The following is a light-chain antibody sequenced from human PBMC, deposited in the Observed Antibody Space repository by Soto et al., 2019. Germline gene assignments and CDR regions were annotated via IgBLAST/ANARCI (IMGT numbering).Light chain of an antibody. CDR2: SNN. CDR1: SSNIGSNY. V-gene: IGLV1-47*02. J-gene: IGLJ3*02. CDR3: AVWDASLRGWV. Sequence: QSVLAQPPSASGTPGQRVTISCSGSSSNIGSNYVYWYQQLPGTAPKLFISSNNERPSGVPDRFSGSKSGTSASLAISGLRSEDEADYYCAVWDASLRGWVCGGETKVTVL.